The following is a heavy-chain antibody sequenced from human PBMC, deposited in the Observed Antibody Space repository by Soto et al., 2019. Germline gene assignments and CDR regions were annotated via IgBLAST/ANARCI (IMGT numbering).Heavy chain of an antibody. CDR1: GYSFTTYW. V-gene: IGHV5-51*01. Sequence: XESLNISCKGSGYSFTTYWIAWVRQMPGKGLEWMGIIYPGDSDTGYSPSFQGQVTISADKSINTAYLQWSSLRASDTAIYYCARRAYTNTWYYFDYWGQGPLVTSPQ. D-gene: IGHD6-13*01. CDR2: IYPGDSDT. J-gene: IGHJ4*02. CDR3: ARRAYTNTWYYFDY.